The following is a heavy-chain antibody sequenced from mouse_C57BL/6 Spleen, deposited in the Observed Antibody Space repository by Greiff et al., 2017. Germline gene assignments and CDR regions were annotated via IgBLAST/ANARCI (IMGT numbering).Heavy chain of an antibody. CDR1: GYSFTDYN. Sequence: VQLQQSGPELVKPGASVKISCKASGYSFTDYNMNWVKQSNGKSLEWIGVINPNYGTTSNNQKFKGKATLTVDQSSSTAYMQLNSLTSDDSAVYYCARANYEPRDYAMDDWGQGTSVTVSS. D-gene: IGHD2-4*01. V-gene: IGHV1-39*01. CDR3: ARANYEPRDYAMDD. J-gene: IGHJ4*01. CDR2: INPNYGTT.